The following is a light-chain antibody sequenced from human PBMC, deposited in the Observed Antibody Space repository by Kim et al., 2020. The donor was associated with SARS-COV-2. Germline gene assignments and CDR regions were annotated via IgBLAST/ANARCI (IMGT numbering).Light chain of an antibody. CDR2: DAS. J-gene: IGKJ1*01. Sequence: SVSPGERATLSCGASHNVNTNLAWYQQTPGQPPRLLIYDASTRATGIPARFSGSGSGTEFTLTISSLQSEDSAVYYCQQYHDWWTFGQGTKVDIK. V-gene: IGKV3-15*01. CDR3: QQYHDWWT. CDR1: HNVNTN.